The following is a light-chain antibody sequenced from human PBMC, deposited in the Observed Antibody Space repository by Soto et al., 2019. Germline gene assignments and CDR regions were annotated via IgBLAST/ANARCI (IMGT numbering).Light chain of an antibody. CDR1: QNISNY. V-gene: IGKV1-39*01. J-gene: IGKJ1*01. Sequence: VQMSQSPSYLSASVGDRVTSTCPASQNISNYFNWYQQKTAKAATLLLNDASNLETAVPSRFSGSGSGTDFTLTISSLQPEDFATYFCQQSYSTPPWTFGQGTKVDIK. CDR2: DAS. CDR3: QQSYSTPPWT.